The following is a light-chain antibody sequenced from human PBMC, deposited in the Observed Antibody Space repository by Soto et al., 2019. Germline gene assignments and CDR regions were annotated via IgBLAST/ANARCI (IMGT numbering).Light chain of an antibody. J-gene: IGKJ4*01. CDR3: QQYNDWPPLT. CDR1: QSVSSN. CDR2: GAS. Sequence: EIEMTQSPATLSVSPGESATLSCRASQSVSSNLAWYQQKPGQTPRLLVYGASTRATGVPVRFSGSGSGTEFNLTLSSLQSEDFAVYYCQQYNDWPPLTCCGGTKVEIK. V-gene: IGKV3-15*01.